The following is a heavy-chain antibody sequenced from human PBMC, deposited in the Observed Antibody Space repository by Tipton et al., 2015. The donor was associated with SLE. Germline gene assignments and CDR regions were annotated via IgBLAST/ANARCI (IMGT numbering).Heavy chain of an antibody. CDR1: GFIFSDRY. CDR2: ISGSGAST. CDR3: AKDQIATW. J-gene: IGHJ4*02. V-gene: IGHV3-23*01. D-gene: IGHD5-24*01. Sequence: SLRLSCAASGFIFSDRYMDWVRQAPGKGLEWVSAISGSGASTYYEDSVQGRFTISRDNSKNTLYLQMNSLRAEDTAVYYCAKDQIATWWGQGTLVTVSS.